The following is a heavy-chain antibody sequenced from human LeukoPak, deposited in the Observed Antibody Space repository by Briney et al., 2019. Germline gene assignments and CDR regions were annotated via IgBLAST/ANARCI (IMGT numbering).Heavy chain of an antibody. CDR1: GFTFSSYW. V-gene: IGHV3-74*01. J-gene: IGHJ3*02. CDR2: INTDGSST. CDR3: VKDRKSKDLDSLDI. Sequence: GGSLRLSCAASGFTFSSYWMHWVRQAPGKGLVWVSRINTDGSSTSYADSVKGRFTISRDNAKNSLYLQMNSLRAEDTALYYCVKDRKSKDLDSLDIWGQGTMVTVFS. D-gene: IGHD2-2*03.